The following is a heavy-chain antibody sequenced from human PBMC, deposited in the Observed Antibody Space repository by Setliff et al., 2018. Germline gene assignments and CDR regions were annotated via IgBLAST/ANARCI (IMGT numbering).Heavy chain of an antibody. CDR1: GGSFSTYY. Sequence: SETLSLTCAVYGGSFSTYYWIWIRQPPGKGLEWIGEINHSGSTYYNPSLKSRVTISVDTSKNQFSLKLSSVTAADTAVYYCARLGGVGATILNYFDYWGQGTLVTSPQ. D-gene: IGHD1-26*01. J-gene: IGHJ4*02. CDR3: ARLGGVGATILNYFDY. CDR2: INHSGST. V-gene: IGHV4-34*01.